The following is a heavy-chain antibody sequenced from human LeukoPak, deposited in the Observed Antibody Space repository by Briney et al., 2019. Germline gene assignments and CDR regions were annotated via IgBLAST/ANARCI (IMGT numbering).Heavy chain of an antibody. J-gene: IGHJ4*02. CDR1: GDSISSHY. D-gene: IGHD3-22*01. CDR3: ARLYYDSSGQYYFDY. V-gene: IGHV4-59*11. CDR2: VYYSGST. Sequence: RTSETLSLTCTVSGDSISSHYWSWIRQPPGKGLNGIGYVYYSGSTNYNPSLKSRVTISVDTSKNQFSLKLSSVTAADAAMYYCARLYYDSSGQYYFDYWGQGTLVAVSS.